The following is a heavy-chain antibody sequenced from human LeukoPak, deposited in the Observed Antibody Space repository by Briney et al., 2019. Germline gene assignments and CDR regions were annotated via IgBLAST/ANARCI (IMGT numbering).Heavy chain of an antibody. Sequence: PGGSLRLSCAASGFTFRDAGMSWVRQAPGKGLEWVGRIKSETGGGTIDYAAPVKGRFTISREDSKNTLYLQMSSLKTEDTAVYFCAHRDTAMVRVDYWGQGTLVTVSS. J-gene: IGHJ4*02. CDR1: GFTFRDAG. V-gene: IGHV3-15*01. D-gene: IGHD5-18*01. CDR3: AHRDTAMVRVDY. CDR2: IKSETGGGTI.